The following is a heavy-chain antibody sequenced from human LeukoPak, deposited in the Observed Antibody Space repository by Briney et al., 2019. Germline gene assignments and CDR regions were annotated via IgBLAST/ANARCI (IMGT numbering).Heavy chain of an antibody. D-gene: IGHD3-10*01. CDR1: GYSFTNYW. CDR2: IYPGDSAT. J-gene: IGHJ4*02. V-gene: IGHV5-51*01. CDR3: ALHPAQGSGSLDY. Sequence: GEALRISCKGSGYSFTNYWIGWVRRMPGKGLEWMGIIYPGDSATTYSPSFQGQITISADKSSSTAYLQWSSLKASDTAIYYCALHPAQGSGSLDYWGQGTLVTVSS.